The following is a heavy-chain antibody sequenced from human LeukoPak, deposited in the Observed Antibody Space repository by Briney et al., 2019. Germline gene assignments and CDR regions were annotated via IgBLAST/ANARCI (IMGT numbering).Heavy chain of an antibody. V-gene: IGHV4-59*01. Sequence: SETLSLTCTVSGGSITSYYWSWVRQPPGKGLEWIGYMHYSGGATYYPSLKRRVAMSIDASKNQFSLKLSSVTAADTAVYYCARDIRVVGATHYFDQWGQGTLVTVSS. CDR3: ARDIRVVGATHYFDQ. CDR1: GGSITSYY. D-gene: IGHD1-26*01. CDR2: MHYSGGA. J-gene: IGHJ4*02.